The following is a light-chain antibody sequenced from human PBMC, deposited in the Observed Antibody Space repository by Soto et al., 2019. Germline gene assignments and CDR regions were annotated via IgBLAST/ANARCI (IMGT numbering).Light chain of an antibody. V-gene: IGLV2-14*01. CDR2: EVS. CDR3: SSYTSSSTL. Sequence: QSVLTQPASVSGSPGQSITISCTGTSSDVGGYNYVSWYQQHPGKAPKLMIYEVSNRPSGVSSRFSGSKSGNTASLTISGLQAEQEADYYCSSYTSSSTLFGTGTKGTVL. J-gene: IGLJ1*01. CDR1: SSDVGGYNY.